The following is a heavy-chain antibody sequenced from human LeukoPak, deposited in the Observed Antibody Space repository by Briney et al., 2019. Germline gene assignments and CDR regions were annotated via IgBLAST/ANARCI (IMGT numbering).Heavy chain of an antibody. Sequence: GGSLRLSCEASGFTVSSNYMSWVRQAPGKGLEWVANIKQDGSEKYYVDSVRGRFTISRDNAKNSLYLQMNSLRAEDTAVYYCARVGSSWYNYYYYMDVWGKGTTVTVSS. V-gene: IGHV3-7*02. CDR1: GFTVSSNY. CDR2: IKQDGSEK. J-gene: IGHJ6*03. CDR3: ARVGSSWYNYYYYMDV. D-gene: IGHD6-13*01.